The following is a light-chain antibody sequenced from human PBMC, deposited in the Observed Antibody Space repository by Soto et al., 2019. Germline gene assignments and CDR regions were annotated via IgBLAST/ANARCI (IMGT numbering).Light chain of an antibody. CDR3: QQRSNWPPVVT. CDR2: DAS. V-gene: IGKV3-11*01. Sequence: EIVLTQSPATLSLSPGERATLSCRASQSVSSYLAWYQQKPGQAPRLLIYDASNSATGIPARFSGSGSLTDFNLTISSLEPEACAVDDCQQRSNWPPVVTFGGGTKVEIK. J-gene: IGKJ4*01. CDR1: QSVSSY.